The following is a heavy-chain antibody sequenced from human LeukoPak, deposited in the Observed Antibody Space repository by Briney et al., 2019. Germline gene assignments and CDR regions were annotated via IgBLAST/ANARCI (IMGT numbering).Heavy chain of an antibody. CDR2: IYPGDSDT. J-gene: IGHJ4*02. Sequence: GESLKISCQGSGYSFTTYWIGWVRQTPGKGLEWMGIIYPGDSDTRYSPSFQGQVTISADKSISTAYLQWSSLKASDTATYYCARRDSGGHYYFDYWGQGTLVTVSS. D-gene: IGHD2-15*01. CDR1: GYSFTTYW. V-gene: IGHV5-51*01. CDR3: ARRDSGGHYYFDY.